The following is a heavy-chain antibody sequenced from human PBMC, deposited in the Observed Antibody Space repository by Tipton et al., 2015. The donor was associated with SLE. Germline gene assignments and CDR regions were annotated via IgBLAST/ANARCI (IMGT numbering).Heavy chain of an antibody. Sequence: TLSLTCSVSGGSITSRNYYWGWIRQPPGKGLEWTGTISYGGSTYYNPSLKSRVTMSVDTSKNQFSLKLTSVTAADTALYYCARDTGVDIDYWGQGTLVTVSS. V-gene: IGHV4-39*07. CDR3: ARDTGVDIDY. D-gene: IGHD7-27*01. CDR1: GGSITSRNYY. J-gene: IGHJ4*02. CDR2: ISYGGST.